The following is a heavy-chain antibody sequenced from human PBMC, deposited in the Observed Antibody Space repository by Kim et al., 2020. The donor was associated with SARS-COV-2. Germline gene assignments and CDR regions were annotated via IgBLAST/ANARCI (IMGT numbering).Heavy chain of an antibody. D-gene: IGHD6-19*01. CDR1: GGSISSYY. CDR3: ARAQQWRYYGMDV. CDR2: IYYSGST. Sequence: SETLSLTCTVSGGSISSYYWSWIRQPPGKGLEWIGYIYYSGSTNYNPSLKSRVTISVDTSKNQFSLKLSSVTAADTAVYYCARAQQWRYYGMDVWGQGTTVTVSS. V-gene: IGHV4-59*01. J-gene: IGHJ6*02.